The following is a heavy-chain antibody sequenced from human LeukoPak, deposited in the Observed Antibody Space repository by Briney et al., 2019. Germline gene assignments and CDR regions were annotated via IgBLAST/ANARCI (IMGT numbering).Heavy chain of an antibody. Sequence: SETLSLTCTVSGGSISSYYWSWIRQPPGKGLEWIGYIYYGGSTNYNPSLKSRVTISVDTSKNQFSLKLSSVTAADTAVYYCARTIVGASYNWFDPWGQGTLVTVSS. CDR3: ARTIVGASYNWFDP. CDR2: IYYGGST. CDR1: GGSISSYY. J-gene: IGHJ5*02. D-gene: IGHD1-26*01. V-gene: IGHV4-59*01.